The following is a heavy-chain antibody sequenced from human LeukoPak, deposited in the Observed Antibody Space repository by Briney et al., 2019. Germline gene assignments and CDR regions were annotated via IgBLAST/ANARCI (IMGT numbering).Heavy chain of an antibody. CDR1: GGSISTSSYY. CDR3: VGYYYYGMDV. V-gene: IGHV4-39*01. J-gene: IGHJ6*02. Sequence: SETLSLTCTVSGGSISTSSYYWGWIRQPPGKGLEWIGSIYYSGSTYYNPPLKSRVTISVDTSKNQFSLKLSSVTAADTAVYYCVGYYYYGMDVWGQGTTVTVSS. CDR2: IYYSGST.